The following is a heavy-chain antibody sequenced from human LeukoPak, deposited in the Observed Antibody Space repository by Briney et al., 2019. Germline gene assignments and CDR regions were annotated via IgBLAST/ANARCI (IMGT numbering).Heavy chain of an antibody. CDR3: ARAGSWRAFGI. D-gene: IGHD6-13*01. Sequence: QPGGSLRLSCAASGFTFSSYAMHWVRQAPGKGLEWVAVISYDGSNKYYADSVKGRFTISRDNAKNSLYLQMNSLRAEDTAVYYCARAGSWRAFGIWGQGTMVTVSA. CDR1: GFTFSSYA. V-gene: IGHV3-30-3*01. CDR2: ISYDGSNK. J-gene: IGHJ3*02.